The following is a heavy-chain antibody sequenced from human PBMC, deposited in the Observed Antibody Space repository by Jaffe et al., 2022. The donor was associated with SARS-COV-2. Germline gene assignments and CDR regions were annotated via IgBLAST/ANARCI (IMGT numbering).Heavy chain of an antibody. J-gene: IGHJ6*02. CDR2: IWYDGSNK. D-gene: IGHD6-13*01. V-gene: IGHV3-33*01. CDR1: GFTFSSYG. CDR3: ARGEASWYSSSWYPDYYGMDV. Sequence: QVQLVESGGGVVQPGRSLRLSCAASGFTFSSYGMHWVRQAPGKGLEWVAVIWYDGSNKYYADSVKGRFTISRDNSKNTLYLQMNSLRAEDTAVYYCARGEASWYSSSWYPDYYGMDVWGQGTTVTVSS.